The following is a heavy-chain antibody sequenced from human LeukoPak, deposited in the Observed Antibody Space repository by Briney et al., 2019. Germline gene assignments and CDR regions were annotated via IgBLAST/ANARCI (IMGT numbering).Heavy chain of an antibody. CDR1: GFTFSSYA. D-gene: IGHD3-22*01. CDR3: ARPRGYDTRDFDY. Sequence: GGSLRLSCAASGFTFSSYAMSWVRQAPGKGLEWVSAISGSGGSTYYADSVKGRFTISRDNSKNTLYLQMNGLGAEDTAVYYCARPRGYDTRDFDYWGQGALVTVSS. V-gene: IGHV3-23*01. CDR2: ISGSGGST. J-gene: IGHJ4*02.